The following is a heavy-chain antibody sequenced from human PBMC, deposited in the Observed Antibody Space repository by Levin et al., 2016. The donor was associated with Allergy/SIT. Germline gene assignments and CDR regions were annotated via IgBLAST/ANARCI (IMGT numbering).Heavy chain of an antibody. Sequence: SETLSLTCNVSGGSVSGTGNYWGWIRQPPGKGLEWIASIHFTGSSYYNPSLKSRVTISVDTSKNYSSLRLRSVTATDTAVYFCARHSNTHYFDYWGQGALVTVSS. CDR1: GGSVSGTGNY. D-gene: IGHD2-2*02. V-gene: IGHV4-39*01. J-gene: IGHJ4*02. CDR3: ARHSNTHYFDY. CDR2: IHFTGSS.